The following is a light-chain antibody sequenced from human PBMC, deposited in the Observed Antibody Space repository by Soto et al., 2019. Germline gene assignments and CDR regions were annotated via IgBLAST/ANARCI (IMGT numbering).Light chain of an antibody. Sequence: QSALTQPASVSGSPGQSITISCTGTSSDVGGYNFASWYQQHPGKAPKLMIYDVTNRPSGVSNRFSGSKSGNTASLTISGLQAEDEADYYCLSYSSSTSPYVLGTATKLTVL. CDR1: SSDVGGYNF. V-gene: IGLV2-14*01. CDR2: DVT. CDR3: LSYSSSTSPYV. J-gene: IGLJ1*01.